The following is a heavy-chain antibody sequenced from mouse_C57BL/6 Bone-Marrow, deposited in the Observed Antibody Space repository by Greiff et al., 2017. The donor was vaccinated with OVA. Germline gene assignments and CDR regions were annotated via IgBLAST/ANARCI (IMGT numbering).Heavy chain of an antibody. D-gene: IGHD1-1*01. CDR1: GFSFHTYA. Sequence: EVKLMESGGGLVQPKGSLKLSCAASGFSFHTYAMNWVRQAPGKGLEWVARIRSKSNNYATYYADSVKDRFTISRDDSESMLYLQMNNLKTEDTAMYYCVNYGSKFAYWGQGTLVTVSA. J-gene: IGHJ3*01. CDR3: VNYGSKFAY. CDR2: IRSKSNNYAT. V-gene: IGHV10-1*01.